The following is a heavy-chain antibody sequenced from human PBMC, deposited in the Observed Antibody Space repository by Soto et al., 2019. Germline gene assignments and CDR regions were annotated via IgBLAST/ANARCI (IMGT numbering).Heavy chain of an antibody. CDR3: ARDSATREKYYYYGMDV. CDR2: IYYSGST. D-gene: IGHD4-17*01. V-gene: IGHV4-59*01. Sequence: QVQLQESGPGLVKPSETLSLTCTVSGGSISSYYWSWIRQPPGKGLEWIGYIYYSGSTNYNPSLKSRVTISVDTSKNQFSLKLSSVTAADTAVYYCARDSATREKYYYYGMDVWGQGTTVTVSS. CDR1: GGSISSYY. J-gene: IGHJ6*02.